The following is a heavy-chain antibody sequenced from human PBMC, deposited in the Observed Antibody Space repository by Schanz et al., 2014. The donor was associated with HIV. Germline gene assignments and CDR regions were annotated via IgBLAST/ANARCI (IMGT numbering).Heavy chain of an antibody. D-gene: IGHD6-13*01. CDR1: GGTFINYA. CDR2: IIPLFGTS. V-gene: IGHV1-69*01. CDR3: ARDSPVAADTLDY. Sequence: QVQLVQSGAEVKKPGSSVKVFCRASGGTFINYAFSWVRQAPGQGLEWMGGIIPLFGTSNYAQKFQGRATITADESTSTAYMELSSLRSEDTAVYYCARDSPVAADTLDYWGQGTLVTVSS. J-gene: IGHJ4*02.